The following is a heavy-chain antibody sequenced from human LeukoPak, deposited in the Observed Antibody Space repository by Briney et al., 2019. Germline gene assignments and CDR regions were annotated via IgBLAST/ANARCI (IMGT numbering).Heavy chain of an antibody. CDR2: IYYSGST. CDR1: GGSISSSSYY. V-gene: IGHV4-39*07. J-gene: IGHJ5*02. Sequence: SETLSLTCTVSGGSISSSSYYWGWIRQPPGKGLEWIGSIYYSGSTHYNSSLKSRVTISVDRSKNQFSLKLSSVTAADTAVYYCARGRYQLPNWFDPWGQGTLVTVSS. D-gene: IGHD2-2*01. CDR3: ARGRYQLPNWFDP.